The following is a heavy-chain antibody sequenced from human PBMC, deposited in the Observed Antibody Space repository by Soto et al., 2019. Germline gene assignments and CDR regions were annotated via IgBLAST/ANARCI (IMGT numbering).Heavy chain of an antibody. Sequence: EVLLLDSGGGLVQPGGSLRLSCAASGFNLVNYAMGWVRQAPGKGLEWVSGISGNGRTTYYPDSVKGRFTISRDNPKNTLYMQMDSLRAEDTAVYFCARYAYRGDSRNYGMDVWGQGTTVTVTS. J-gene: IGHJ6*02. CDR1: GFNLVNYA. D-gene: IGHD2-21*02. CDR3: ARYAYRGDSRNYGMDV. V-gene: IGHV3-23*01. CDR2: ISGNGRTT.